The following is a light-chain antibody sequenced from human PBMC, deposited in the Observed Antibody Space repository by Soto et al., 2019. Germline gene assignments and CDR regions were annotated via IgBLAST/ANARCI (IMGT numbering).Light chain of an antibody. J-gene: IGKJ4*01. CDR3: QQYGTSPLT. Sequence: EIVLTQSPGTLSLSAGEGVSLSCRASQTVTNNYLDWYQQKPDQSRRLLICGASTRSTGIPDSFSGSGSGTDFTLGISSLQPEDFAVYDCQQYGTSPLTFGGGARLEVK. V-gene: IGKV3-20*01. CDR1: QTVTNNY. CDR2: GAS.